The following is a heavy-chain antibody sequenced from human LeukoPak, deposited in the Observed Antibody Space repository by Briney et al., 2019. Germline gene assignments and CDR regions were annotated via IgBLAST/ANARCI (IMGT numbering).Heavy chain of an antibody. J-gene: IGHJ6*03. CDR2: IYNGGNT. CDR3: AREYMDV. CDR1: GFTVSSNS. Sequence: GGSLRLSCTVAGFTVSSNSMSWVRQATGKGLEWVSFIYNGGNTHYSDSVKGRFTISRDNSKNTLYLQMNSLRAEDTAVYYCAREYMDVWGKGTTVTISS. V-gene: IGHV3-53*05.